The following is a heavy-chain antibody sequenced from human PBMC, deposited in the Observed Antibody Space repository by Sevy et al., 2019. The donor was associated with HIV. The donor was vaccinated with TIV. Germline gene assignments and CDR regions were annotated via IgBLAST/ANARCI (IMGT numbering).Heavy chain of an antibody. CDR1: GFTFSRNA. CDR2: ISYDGSNK. D-gene: IGHD3-3*01. CDR3: AKGLGAEAITMFGVKTYFYYGLDV. Sequence: GGSLRLSCTASGFTFSRNAMHWVRQSPGKGLEWVTVISYDGSNKYYGDSVKGRFTVSRDNSKNTLYLQMNSLRAEDTALAYCAKGLGAEAITMFGVKTYFYYGLDVWGQGTTVTVSS. J-gene: IGHJ6*02. V-gene: IGHV3-30*18.